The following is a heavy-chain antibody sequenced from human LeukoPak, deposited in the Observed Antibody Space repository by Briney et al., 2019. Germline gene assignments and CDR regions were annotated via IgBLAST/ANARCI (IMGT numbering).Heavy chain of an antibody. J-gene: IGHJ5*01. Sequence: GGSLRLSCAAFGFTVSSNYMSWVRQPPGKGLEWVSTINANSGTTSYAASVRGRFTISRDNSKNTLYLQVNTLRADDTATYYCAKPVSGGLAVTADWFHPWGQGTLVVVSS. D-gene: IGHD6-19*01. CDR2: INANSGTT. CDR1: GFTVSSNY. CDR3: AKPVSGGLAVTADWFHP. V-gene: IGHV3-53*01.